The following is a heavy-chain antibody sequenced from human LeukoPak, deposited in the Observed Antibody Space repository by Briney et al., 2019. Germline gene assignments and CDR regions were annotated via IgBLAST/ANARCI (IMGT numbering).Heavy chain of an antibody. J-gene: IGHJ6*03. CDR2: INHSGST. D-gene: IGHD4-17*01. V-gene: IGHV4-34*01. CDR3: AREHYGILRSNYYYMDV. Sequence: SETLSLTCAVYGGSFSGYYWSWIRQPPGKGLEWIGEINHSGSTNYNPSLKSRVTISVDTSKNQFSLKLSSVTVADTAVYYCAREHYGILRSNYYYMDVWGKGTTVTVSS. CDR1: GGSFSGYY.